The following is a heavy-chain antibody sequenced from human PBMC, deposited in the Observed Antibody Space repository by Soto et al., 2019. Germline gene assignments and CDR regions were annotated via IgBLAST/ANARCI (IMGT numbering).Heavy chain of an antibody. CDR1: GFTFSSYS. J-gene: IGHJ6*02. Sequence: RRLSCAASGFTFSSYSMNWVRQAPGKGLEWVSSISSSSSYIYYADSVKGRFTISRDDAKNSLYLQMNSLRAEDTAVYYCARHIAAAELGVWGQGTTVTVSS. V-gene: IGHV3-21*01. D-gene: IGHD6-13*01. CDR2: ISSSSSYI. CDR3: ARHIAAAELGV.